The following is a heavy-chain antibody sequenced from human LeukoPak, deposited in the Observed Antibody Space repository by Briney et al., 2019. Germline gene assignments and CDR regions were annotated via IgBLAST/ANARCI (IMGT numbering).Heavy chain of an antibody. CDR2: INYSGST. J-gene: IGHJ5*02. Sequence: SETLSLTCTVSGGSISSSSYYWGWIRQPPGKGLEWIGSINYSGSTYYNPSLKSRVTISVDTSKNQFSLKLSSVTAADTAVYYCARVPGPNWFDPWGQGTLVTVSS. CDR1: GGSISSSSYY. CDR3: ARVPGPNWFDP. V-gene: IGHV4-39*07.